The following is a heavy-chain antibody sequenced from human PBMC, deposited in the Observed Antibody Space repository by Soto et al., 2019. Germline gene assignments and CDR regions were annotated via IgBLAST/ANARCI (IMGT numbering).Heavy chain of an antibody. V-gene: IGHV1-18*04. CDR2: ISAYNGNT. J-gene: IGHJ5*02. D-gene: IGHD6-13*01. CDR3: AKSGDSSSWPHNWFDP. CDR1: GYTFTSYG. Sequence: GASVKVSCKASGYTFTSYGISWVRQAPGQGLEWMGWISAYNGNTNYAQKLQGRVTMTTDTSTSTAYMGLRSLRSDDTAVYYCAKSGDSSSWPHNWFDPWGQGTLVTVSS.